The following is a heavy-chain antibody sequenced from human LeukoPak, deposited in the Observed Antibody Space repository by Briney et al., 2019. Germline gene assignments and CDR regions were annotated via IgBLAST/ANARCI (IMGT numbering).Heavy chain of an antibody. J-gene: IGHJ4*02. CDR2: IYYSGST. Sequence: SETLSLTCTVSGGSISSSSYYWGWIRQPPGKGLEWIGSIYYSGSTNYNPSLKSRVTISVDTSKNQFSLKLSSVTAADTAVYYCARGVSQWLRSLDYWGQGTLVTVSS. D-gene: IGHD5-12*01. CDR1: GGSISSSSYY. CDR3: ARGVSQWLRSLDY. V-gene: IGHV4-39*07.